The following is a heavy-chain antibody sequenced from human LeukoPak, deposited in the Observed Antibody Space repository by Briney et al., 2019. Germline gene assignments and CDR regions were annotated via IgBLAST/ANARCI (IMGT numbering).Heavy chain of an antibody. V-gene: IGHV3-21*01. CDR2: ISSSSSYI. D-gene: IGHD5-12*01. CDR1: GFTFSSYS. Sequence: GGSLRLSCAASGFTFSSYSMNWVRQAPGKGLEWVSSISSSSSYIYYADSVKGRFTISRDNAKNSLYLQMNSLRAEDTAVYYCAREGGYSGYGIFDYWGQGTLVTVSS. CDR3: AREGGYSGYGIFDY. J-gene: IGHJ4*02.